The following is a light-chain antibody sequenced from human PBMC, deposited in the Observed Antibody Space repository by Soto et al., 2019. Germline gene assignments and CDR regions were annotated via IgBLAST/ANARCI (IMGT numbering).Light chain of an antibody. V-gene: IGKV3-11*01. CDR2: DAS. CDR1: QSVSSY. CDR3: QQRSNWPPDS. Sequence: EIVLTQSPATLSLSPGERATLSCRASQSVSSYLAWYQQKPGQAPRLLIYDASNRATGIPARFSGSGSGTDFTLTVSILEPEDFAVYYCQQRSNWPPDSFGQGTILEIK. J-gene: IGKJ2*01.